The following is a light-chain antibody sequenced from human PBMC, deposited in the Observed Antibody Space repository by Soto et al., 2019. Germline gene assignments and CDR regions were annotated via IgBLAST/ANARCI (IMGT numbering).Light chain of an antibody. CDR3: SSYTSNSTRV. CDR2: DVS. V-gene: IGLV2-14*03. J-gene: IGLJ1*01. CDR1: NSDVGGYNY. Sequence: QSALTQPASVSGSPGQSITISCTGTNSDVGGYNYVSWYQHHPGKAPKLMIYDVSNRPSGVSNRFSGSKSGNTASLTISGLQAEDEADYYCSSYTSNSTRVFGTGTKVTVL.